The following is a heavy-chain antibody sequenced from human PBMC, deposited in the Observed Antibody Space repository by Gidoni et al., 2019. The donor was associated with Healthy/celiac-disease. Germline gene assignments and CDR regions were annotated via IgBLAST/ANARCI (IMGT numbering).Heavy chain of an antibody. J-gene: IGHJ6*02. CDR1: GGSFSGYY. D-gene: IGHD3-22*01. CDR2: INHSGST. V-gene: IGHV4-34*01. CDR3: ARVLGMIVARRGYYGMDV. Sequence: QVQLQQWGAGRLKPSETLSLTCAVYGGSFSGYYWSWIRQPQGKGLEWIGEINHSGSTNYNPSLKRRVTMSLDTSQNQFSLKLSSVTAADTAVYYCARVLGMIVARRGYYGMDVWGQGTTVTVSS.